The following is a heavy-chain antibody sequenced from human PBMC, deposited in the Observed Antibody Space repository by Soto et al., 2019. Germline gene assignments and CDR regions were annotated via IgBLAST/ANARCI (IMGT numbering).Heavy chain of an antibody. D-gene: IGHD4-17*01. V-gene: IGHV3-30*18. CDR1: GFIFSTYG. Sequence: QVQLVESGGGVVQPGRSLRLSYAASGFIFSTYGMHWVRQAPGKGLEWLSVISYDGNNKSYADSVKGRFTISRDNSKNTLWLQMDRLRTEDTAVYYCANDLRLTTITTVGDWGQGTLVTVSA. J-gene: IGHJ4*02. CDR3: ANDLRLTTITTVGD. CDR2: ISYDGNNK.